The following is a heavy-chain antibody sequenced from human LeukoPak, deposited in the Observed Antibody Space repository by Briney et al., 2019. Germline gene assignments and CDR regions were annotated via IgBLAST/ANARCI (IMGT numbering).Heavy chain of an antibody. CDR2: ISAYNGNT. J-gene: IGHJ6*02. CDR3: ARAGFVVVPAPHGMDV. CDR1: GYTFTIYG. D-gene: IGHD2-2*01. V-gene: IGHV1-18*01. Sequence: ASVKVSFKASGYTFTIYGISWVRQAPGQGLEWMGWISAYNGNTNYVQKLQGRVTMTTDTSTSTAYMELRSLRSDGTAVYYCARAGFVVVPAPHGMDVWGQGTTVTVSS.